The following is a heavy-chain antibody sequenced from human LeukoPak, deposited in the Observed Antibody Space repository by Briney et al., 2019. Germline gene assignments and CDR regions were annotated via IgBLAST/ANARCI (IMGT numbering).Heavy chain of an antibody. D-gene: IGHD5-18*01. CDR2: IYHSGST. CDR3: ARVSKAHVDTAFDY. J-gene: IGHJ4*02. Sequence: SETLSLTCTVSGYSISSGYYWGWIRQPPGKGLEWIGSIYHSGSTYYNLSLKSRVTISVDTSKNQFSLKLSSVTAADTAVYYCARVSKAHVDTAFDYWGQGTLVTVSS. CDR1: GYSISSGYY. V-gene: IGHV4-38-2*02.